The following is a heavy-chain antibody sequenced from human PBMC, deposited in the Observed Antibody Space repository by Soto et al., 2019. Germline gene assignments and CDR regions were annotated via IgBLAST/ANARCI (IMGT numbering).Heavy chain of an antibody. CDR2: IIPNLGIA. CDR1: GGTFSSYT. V-gene: IGHV1-69*02. CDR3: ARTRYCSSTSCYGGFDP. J-gene: IGHJ5*02. Sequence: QVQLVQSGAEVKKPGSSVKVSCKASGGTFSSYTISWVRQAPGQGLEWMGRIIPNLGIANYAQKFQGRVTITADKSTSTAYMELSSLRSEDTAVYYCARTRYCSSTSCYGGFDPWGQGTLVTVSS. D-gene: IGHD2-2*01.